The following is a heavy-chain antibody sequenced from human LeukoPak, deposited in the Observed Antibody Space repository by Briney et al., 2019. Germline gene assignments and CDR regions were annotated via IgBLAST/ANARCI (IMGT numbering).Heavy chain of an antibody. D-gene: IGHD3-22*01. J-gene: IGHJ4*02. V-gene: IGHV1-18*01. CDR2: ISAYNGNT. CDR1: GYTFTSYG. CDR3: ARGVYYDNSGYSDF. Sequence: ASVKVSCKASGYTFTSYGISWVRQAPGQGLEWMGWISAYNGNTNYAQKLQDRVTMTTDTSTSTAHMELRSLRSDDTAVYYCARGVYYDNSGYSDFWGQGTLVTVSS.